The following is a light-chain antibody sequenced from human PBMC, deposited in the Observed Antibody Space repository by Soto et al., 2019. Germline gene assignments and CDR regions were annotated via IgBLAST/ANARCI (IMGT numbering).Light chain of an antibody. J-gene: IGKJ1*01. CDR2: GAS. Sequence: EIVMTQSPATLSVSPGERATLSCRASQSVSSNLAWYQQKPGQAPMLLIYGASTSATGIPARFSGSGSGTEFKLTISSLQSEDFAVSDGQQYNNWPPCTYGQGTKVEIK. CDR3: QQYNNWPPCT. CDR1: QSVSSN. V-gene: IGKV3-15*01.